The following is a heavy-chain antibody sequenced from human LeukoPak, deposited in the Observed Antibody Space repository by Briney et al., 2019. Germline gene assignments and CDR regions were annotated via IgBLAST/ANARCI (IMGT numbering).Heavy chain of an antibody. J-gene: IGHJ6*02. V-gene: IGHV1-46*01. CDR1: GYTFTSYY. Sequence: ASVKVSCKASGYTFTSYYTHWVRQAPGQGLEWMGIINPSGGSTSYAQKFQGRVTMTRDTSTSTVYMELSSLRSEDTAVYYCARSWVVAPPSSGMDVWGQGTTVTVSS. CDR2: INPSGGST. CDR3: ARSWVVAPPSSGMDV. D-gene: IGHD2-15*01.